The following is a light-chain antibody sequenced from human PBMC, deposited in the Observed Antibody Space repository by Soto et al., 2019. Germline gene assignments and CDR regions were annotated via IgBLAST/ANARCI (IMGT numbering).Light chain of an antibody. J-gene: IGKJ1*01. CDR2: MAS. V-gene: IGKV1-5*03. CDR1: QSISSW. Sequence: DLQMTQSPSTLSASIGDRVTITCRASQSISSWLAWYQQKPGKAPKLLIYMASNLQSGVPSRFSGSGSGTEFTLSLSSLQPDDFATYYCQHYNDYSRIFGQGTKVEIK. CDR3: QHYNDYSRI.